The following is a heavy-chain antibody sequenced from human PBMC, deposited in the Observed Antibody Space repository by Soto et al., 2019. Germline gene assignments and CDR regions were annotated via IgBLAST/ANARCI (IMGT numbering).Heavy chain of an antibody. V-gene: IGHV4-39*07. CDR2: IYYRGNA. CDR1: DDSINSDKYY. D-gene: IGHD2-15*01. J-gene: IGHJ6*02. Sequence: SETLSLTCSVSDDSINSDKYYWGWIRQPPGKGLEWIGSIYYRGNAYYNPSLQSRVTISVDTSKNQFSLKLSSVTAADTAVYYCARGRRGGTWIRAKPQPQADYGMDVWGQGTTVTVS. CDR3: ARGRRGGTWIRAKPQPQADYGMDV.